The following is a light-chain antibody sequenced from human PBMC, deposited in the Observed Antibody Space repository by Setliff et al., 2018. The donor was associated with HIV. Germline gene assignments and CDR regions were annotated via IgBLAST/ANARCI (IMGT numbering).Light chain of an antibody. CDR2: GNI. CDR3: QSYDRSLSGV. CDR1: SSDIGADYD. J-gene: IGLJ2*01. V-gene: IGLV1-40*01. Sequence: KRVTISCTGSSSDIGADYDVHWYQHLPGTAPKLLIYGNINRPSGVPDRFSGSKSGTSASLAITGLQAEDEADYYCQSYDRSLSGVFGGGTKVTVL.